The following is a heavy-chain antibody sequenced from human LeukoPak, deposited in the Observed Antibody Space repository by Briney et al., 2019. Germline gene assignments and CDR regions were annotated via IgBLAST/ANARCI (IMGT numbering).Heavy chain of an antibody. V-gene: IGHV4-59*01. CDR3: ASGAYYYGSGTGWFDH. Sequence: TLSLTCTVSGASISSYYWSGIRQPTGKGLEWIGYIYYSGSTNYNPSLKSRVTISVDTSKNQFSLKLSSVTAADTAVYYCASGAYYYGSGTGWFDHWGQGTLVTVSS. D-gene: IGHD3-10*01. CDR1: GASISSYY. CDR2: IYYSGST. J-gene: IGHJ5*02.